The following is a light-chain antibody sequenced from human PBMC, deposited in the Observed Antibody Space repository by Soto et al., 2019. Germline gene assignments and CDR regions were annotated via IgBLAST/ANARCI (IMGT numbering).Light chain of an antibody. V-gene: IGKV3-20*01. Sequence: EIVLTQSPGTLSLSPGERATLSCRASQRVSSSYLAWYQQKPGQAPRLLIYGASSRASGIPDRFSGSESVTDFTLTISRLEPEDFAVYYCQQYGSTPSTFGEGTKLEIK. CDR2: GAS. CDR1: QRVSSSY. CDR3: QQYGSTPST. J-gene: IGKJ2*02.